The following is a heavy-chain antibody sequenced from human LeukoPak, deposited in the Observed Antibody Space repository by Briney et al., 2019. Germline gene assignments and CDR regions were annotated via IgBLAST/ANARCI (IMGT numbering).Heavy chain of an antibody. V-gene: IGHV1-18*01. J-gene: IGHJ3*02. Sequence: RRASVTVSCKASGYTFTSYGISWVRQAPGQGLEWMGWISAYNGNTNYAQKLQGRVTMTTDTSTSTAYMELRSLRSDDTAVYYCARAYYYDSSGFLVAFDIWGQGTMVTVSS. D-gene: IGHD3-22*01. CDR3: ARAYYYDSSGFLVAFDI. CDR2: ISAYNGNT. CDR1: GYTFTSYG.